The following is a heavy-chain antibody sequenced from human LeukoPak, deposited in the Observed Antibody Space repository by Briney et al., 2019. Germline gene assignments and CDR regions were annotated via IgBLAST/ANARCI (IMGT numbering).Heavy chain of an antibody. CDR1: GFTFSSYA. D-gene: IGHD5-18*01. Sequence: AGGSLRLSCAASGFTFSSYAMHWVRQAPGKGLEWVAVISYDGSNKYYADSVKGRFTISRDNSKNTLYLQMNSLRAEDTAVYYCARDWSTRRGYSTLDYWGQGTLVTVSS. CDR3: ARDWSTRRGYSTLDY. V-gene: IGHV3-30-3*01. J-gene: IGHJ4*02. CDR2: ISYDGSNK.